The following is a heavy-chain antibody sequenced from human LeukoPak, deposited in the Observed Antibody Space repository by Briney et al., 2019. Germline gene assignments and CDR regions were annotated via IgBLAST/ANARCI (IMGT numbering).Heavy chain of an antibody. CDR2: IYHSGSTNYYYSGST. J-gene: IGHJ3*02. Sequence: SETLSLTCTVSGGSIRSYYWNWIRQSPGKGLEWIGNIYHSGSTNYYYSGSTNYNTFLKSRVTISVDTSKNQFSLKLSSVTAADTAVYYCARAHRVVVVAAMEDDAFDIWGQGTMVTVSS. CDR1: GGSIRSYY. V-gene: IGHV4-59*12. D-gene: IGHD2-15*01. CDR3: ARAHRVVVVAAMEDDAFDI.